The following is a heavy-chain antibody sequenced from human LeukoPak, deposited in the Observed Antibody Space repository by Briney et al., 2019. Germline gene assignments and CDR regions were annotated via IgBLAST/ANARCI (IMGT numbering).Heavy chain of an antibody. Sequence: GGSLRLSCAASGFTFSDHCMDWVRQAPGKGLEWVGRTRNKANSYTTEYAASVKGRFTISRDDSKKSLYLQMNSLKTGDTAVYYCARDRRWELLHAFDIWGQGTTVTVSS. J-gene: IGHJ3*02. D-gene: IGHD1-26*01. CDR2: TRNKANSYTT. V-gene: IGHV3-72*01. CDR1: GFTFSDHC. CDR3: ARDRRWELLHAFDI.